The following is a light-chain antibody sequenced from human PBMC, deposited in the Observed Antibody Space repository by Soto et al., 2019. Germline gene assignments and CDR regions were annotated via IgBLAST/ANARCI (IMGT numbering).Light chain of an antibody. CDR2: GSS. J-gene: IGKJ4*01. V-gene: IGKV3-15*01. Sequence: EIVMTQSPATLSVSPGERATLSCTASQSVSSNLAWYQQKPGQAPRLLIYGSSTRATGIPARFSGSGSGTQFTLTISSLQSEEFAVYYCQQYNNWPLTVGGGTKVELK. CDR3: QQYNNWPLT. CDR1: QSVSSN.